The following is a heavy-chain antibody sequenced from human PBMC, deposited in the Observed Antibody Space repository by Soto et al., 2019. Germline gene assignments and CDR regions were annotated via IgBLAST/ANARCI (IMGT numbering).Heavy chain of an antibody. Sequence: SETLSLTCAVNGGSLSGYYWSWIRQSPGKGLEWIGEINHRGSSDYNPSLKSRVTISIDASKNHVTLELTSVTAADTAVYYCARSDNSNSLYGVVVWGPGTSLTVSS. D-gene: IGHD6-6*01. V-gene: IGHV4-34*01. CDR2: INHRGSS. J-gene: IGHJ6*02. CDR3: ARSDNSNSLYGVVV. CDR1: GGSLSGYY.